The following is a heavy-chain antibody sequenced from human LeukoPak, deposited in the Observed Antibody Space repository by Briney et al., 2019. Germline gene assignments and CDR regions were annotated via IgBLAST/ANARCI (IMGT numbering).Heavy chain of an antibody. Sequence: PGGSLRLSCAASGFIFSSYGMHWVRQAPGKGLEWVAVTSYDGSHIYYADSVKGRFTISRDTSKNTLYLQMNSLRAEDTAVYYCAKDPSDGYFDYWGQGTLVTVSS. CDR3: AKDPSDGYFDY. V-gene: IGHV3-30*18. D-gene: IGHD5-24*01. CDR2: TSYDGSHI. CDR1: GFIFSSYG. J-gene: IGHJ4*02.